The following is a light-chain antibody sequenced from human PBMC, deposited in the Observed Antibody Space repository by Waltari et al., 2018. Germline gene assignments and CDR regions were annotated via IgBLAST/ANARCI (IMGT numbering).Light chain of an antibody. V-gene: IGLV2-14*01. CDR1: SSDVGGYHY. CDR2: DVS. CDR3: SSYTSSFAV. Sequence: QSALTKPASVSGSPGQSITISCPRTSSDVGGYHYVSWYQQHPGKAPKLMIYDVSKRPSGVSNRFSGSKSGNTASLTISGLQAEDEADYYCSSYTSSFAVFGGGTQLTVL. J-gene: IGLJ7*01.